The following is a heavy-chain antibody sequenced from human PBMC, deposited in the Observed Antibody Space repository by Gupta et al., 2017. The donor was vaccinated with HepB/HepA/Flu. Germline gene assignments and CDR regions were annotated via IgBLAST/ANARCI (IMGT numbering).Heavy chain of an antibody. CDR1: GYTFTDDA. CDR2: INTGHGDT. Sequence: KTSGYTFTDDAIHWARQAPGQRLEWMGIINTGHGDTVRSQTLQGRVAINRDTSASTAYVELSSLRPEDTAEYYCLREIWCCDFDYWGQGILVTVSS. CDR3: LREIWCCDFDY. V-gene: IGHV1-3*04. D-gene: IGHD2-8*02. J-gene: IGHJ4*02.